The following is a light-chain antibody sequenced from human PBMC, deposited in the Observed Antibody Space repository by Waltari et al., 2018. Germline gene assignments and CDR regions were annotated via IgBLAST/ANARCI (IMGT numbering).Light chain of an antibody. J-gene: IGKJ4*01. CDR1: QGIGSY. CDR2: AAT. Sequence: DIQMTQSPSSLSPSIGDTVTITCRASQGIGSYLSWFQQKPGKAPKLLIYAATHLQSGVPSRFSGSGSGTEVTLTISSLQPEDFATYYCLQLNTYPLTFGGGTKVEIK. CDR3: LQLNTYPLT. V-gene: IGKV1-17*01.